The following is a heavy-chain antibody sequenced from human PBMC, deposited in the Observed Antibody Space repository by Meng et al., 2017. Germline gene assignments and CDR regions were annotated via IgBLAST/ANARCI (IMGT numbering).Heavy chain of an antibody. Sequence: QVQLQQWGEGMLKPSETLSLSCVVSCGSFSDYYWSWIRQPPGKGLEWIGEINHSGSTNYNPSLESRATISVDTSQNNLSLKLSSVTAADSAVYYCARGPTTMAHDFDYWGQGTLVTVSS. D-gene: IGHD4-11*01. CDR3: ARGPTTMAHDFDY. CDR2: INHSGST. V-gene: IGHV4-34*01. J-gene: IGHJ4*02. CDR1: CGSFSDYY.